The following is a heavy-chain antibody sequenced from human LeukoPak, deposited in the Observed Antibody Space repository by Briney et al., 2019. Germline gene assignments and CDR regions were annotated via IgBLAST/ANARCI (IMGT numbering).Heavy chain of an antibody. V-gene: IGHV3-23*01. J-gene: IGHJ4*02. Sequence: PGGSLRLSCAASGFTFSSYAMSWVRQAPGKGLEWVSAISGSGGRTYYADSVKGRFTISRDNSKNTLYLQMNSLRAEDTAVYYCAKDRVSSSGEFDYWGQGTLVTVSS. CDR3: AKDRVSSSGEFDY. CDR1: GFTFSSYA. D-gene: IGHD6-6*01. CDR2: ISGSGGRT.